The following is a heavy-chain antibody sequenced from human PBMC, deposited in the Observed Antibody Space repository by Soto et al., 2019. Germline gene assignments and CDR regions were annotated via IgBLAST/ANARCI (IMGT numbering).Heavy chain of an antibody. D-gene: IGHD4-4*01. J-gene: IGHJ3*02. CDR3: ARDRYPNYPPDAFDI. Sequence: GVSMRVSCTASGFHLISNGMHWVRKAPGKGLEWVAFIWYDGSDKYYADSVKGRFTISRDNSKNTLYLQMNSLRAEDTAVYYCARDRYPNYPPDAFDIWGQGTLVTVSS. CDR1: GFHLISNG. CDR2: IWYDGSDK. V-gene: IGHV3-33*01.